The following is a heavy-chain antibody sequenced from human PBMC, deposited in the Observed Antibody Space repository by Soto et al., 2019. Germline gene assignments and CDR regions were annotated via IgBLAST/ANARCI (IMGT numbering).Heavy chain of an antibody. Sequence: PSETLSLTCTVSGGSISSSSYYWGWIRQPPGKGLEWIGSIYYSGSTYYNPSLKSRVTISVDTSKNQFPLKLSSVTAADTAVYYCARVWGYSYGLASDIWGQGTMVTVSS. CDR2: IYYSGST. D-gene: IGHD5-18*01. V-gene: IGHV4-39*01. CDR3: ARVWGYSYGLASDI. CDR1: GGSISSSSYY. J-gene: IGHJ3*02.